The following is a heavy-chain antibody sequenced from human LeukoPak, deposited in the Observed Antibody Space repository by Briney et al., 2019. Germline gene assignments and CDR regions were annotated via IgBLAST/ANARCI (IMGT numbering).Heavy chain of an antibody. Sequence: GGSLRLSCAASGFTFSSYAMHWVRQAPGKGLEYVSAISSNGGSTYYADSVKGRFTISRDNSKNTLYLQMSSLRAEDTAVYYCVNEVGTYYYGMDVWGQGTTVTVSS. CDR3: VNEVGTYYYGMDV. J-gene: IGHJ6*02. D-gene: IGHD1-1*01. CDR1: GFTFSSYA. CDR2: ISSNGGST. V-gene: IGHV3-64D*06.